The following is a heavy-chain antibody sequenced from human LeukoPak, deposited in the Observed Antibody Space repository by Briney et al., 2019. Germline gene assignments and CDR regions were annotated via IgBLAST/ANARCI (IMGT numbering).Heavy chain of an antibody. CDR1: GISLSDYG. CDR2: ISGSGGGT. V-gene: IGHV3-23*01. Sequence: GGSLRLSCAVSGISLSDYGMSWVRQAPGKGLEWVAGISGSGGGTNYADSVKGRFTISRDNPKNTLYLQMNRLRAEDTAVYFCAKRGVVIRVILVGFHKEAYYFDSWGQGALVTVSS. CDR3: AKRGVVIRVILVGFHKEAYYFDS. D-gene: IGHD3-22*01. J-gene: IGHJ4*02.